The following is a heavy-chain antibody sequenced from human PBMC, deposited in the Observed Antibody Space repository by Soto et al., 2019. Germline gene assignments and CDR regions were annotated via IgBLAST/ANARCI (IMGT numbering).Heavy chain of an antibody. D-gene: IGHD4-17*01. J-gene: IGHJ4*02. CDR1: GFTFSSYA. V-gene: IGHV3-23*01. CDR3: AQHATTVTTDFDY. Sequence: EVQLLESGGGLIQPGGSLRLSCAASGFTFSSYAMNWVRQAPGKGLEWVSSISGSGGSTYYADSVKGRLTISRDNSKNTLYLQMNSLRAEDTAVYYCAQHATTVTTDFDYWGQGTLVTVSS. CDR2: ISGSGGST.